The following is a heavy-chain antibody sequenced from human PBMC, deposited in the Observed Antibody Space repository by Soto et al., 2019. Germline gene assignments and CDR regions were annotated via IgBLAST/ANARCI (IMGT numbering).Heavy chain of an antibody. Sequence: GASVKVSCKASGGTFSSYAISWVRQAPGQGLEWMGGIIPIFGTANYAQKFQGRVTITADESTSTAYMELSSLRSEDTAVYYCARDVCSGGSCSLARPLYNWFDPWGQGTLVTVSS. V-gene: IGHV1-69*13. CDR2: IIPIFGTA. J-gene: IGHJ5*02. CDR3: ARDVCSGGSCSLARPLYNWFDP. D-gene: IGHD2-15*01. CDR1: GGTFSSYA.